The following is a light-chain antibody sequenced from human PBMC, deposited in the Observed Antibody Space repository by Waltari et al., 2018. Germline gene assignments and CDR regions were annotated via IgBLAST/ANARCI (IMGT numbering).Light chain of an antibody. CDR2: GTS. V-gene: IGKV1-12*01. CDR3: QQGYNPPYT. CDR1: QGISTW. Sequence: DIQMTQSPSSLSASVGDKVTITCRASQGISTWLAWYQQKPGKAPKLLIYGTSTLQSWVPSRFSGSVSGTGYTLTITSLQHEDFATYYCQQGYNPPYTFGQGTKVEI. J-gene: IGKJ2*01.